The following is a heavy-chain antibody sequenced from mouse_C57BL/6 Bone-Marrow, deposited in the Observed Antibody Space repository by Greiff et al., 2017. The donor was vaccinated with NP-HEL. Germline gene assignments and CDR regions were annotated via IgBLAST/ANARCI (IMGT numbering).Heavy chain of an antibody. CDR2: IDPEDGDT. CDR3: TTDYGSNNYFDY. Sequence: EVQLQQSGAELVRPGASVKLSCTASGFNIKDYYMHWVKQRPEQGLEWIGRIDPEDGDTEYAPKFQGKATMTADTSSNTAYLQLSSLTSDDTAVYYCTTDYGSNNYFDYWGQGTTLTVSS. D-gene: IGHD1-1*01. J-gene: IGHJ2*01. CDR1: GFNIKDYY. V-gene: IGHV14-1*01.